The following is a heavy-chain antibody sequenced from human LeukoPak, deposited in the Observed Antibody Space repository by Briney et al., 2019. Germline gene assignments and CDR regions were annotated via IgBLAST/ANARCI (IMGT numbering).Heavy chain of an antibody. CDR3: AKGGDFWKFYYFDY. J-gene: IGHJ4*02. V-gene: IGHV3-30*02. CDR1: GFTFSSYG. Sequence: GGSLRLSCAASGFTFSSYGMHWVRQAPGKGLEWVAFIRYDGSNKYYADSVKGRFTISRDNSKNTLYLQMNSLRAEDTAVYYCAKGGDFWKFYYFDYWGQGTLVTVSS. CDR2: IRYDGSNK. D-gene: IGHD3-3*01.